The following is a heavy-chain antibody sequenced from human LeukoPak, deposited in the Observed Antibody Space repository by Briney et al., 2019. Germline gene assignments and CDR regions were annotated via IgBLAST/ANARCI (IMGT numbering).Heavy chain of an antibody. D-gene: IGHD6-13*01. CDR1: GGSISSSSYY. J-gene: IGHJ4*02. CDR2: IYYSGST. V-gene: IGHV4-39*01. CDR3: ARRRMAAADYFDY. Sequence: PSETLSLTCTVSGGSISSSSYYWGWIRQPPGEGLEWIGSIYYSGSTYYNPSLKSRVTISVDTSKNQFSLKLSSVTAADTAVYYCARRRMAAADYFDYWGQGTLVTVSS.